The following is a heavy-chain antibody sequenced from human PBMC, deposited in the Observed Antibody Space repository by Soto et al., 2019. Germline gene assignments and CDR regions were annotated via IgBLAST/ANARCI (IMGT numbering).Heavy chain of an antibody. Sequence: EVQLVESGGGLVQPGGSLRLSCAASGFTFSRYWMHWVRQAPGKGLVWVSRINSDGSSTNYADSVMGRFTISRDNAKNTVYLQMNSLRVEDTAVYYCARDQGYVGFDNWGQGTLLTVSS. J-gene: IGHJ4*02. CDR1: GFTFSRYW. V-gene: IGHV3-74*01. CDR2: INSDGSST. D-gene: IGHD5-12*01. CDR3: ARDQGYVGFDN.